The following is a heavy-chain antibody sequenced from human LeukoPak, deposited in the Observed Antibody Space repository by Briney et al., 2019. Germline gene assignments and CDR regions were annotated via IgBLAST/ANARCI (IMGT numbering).Heavy chain of an antibody. V-gene: IGHV3-13*01. CDR2: LGIAGDT. CDR1: GFTVSSYA. Sequence: GGSLKLSCAASGFTVSSYAMHWVRQPIGKGLEWVSALGIAGDTFYPGSVKGRFTISRENAKNSLYLQMNSLRAEDTAVYYCASNSYDSSGYYYSWGQGTLVTVSS. CDR3: ASNSYDSSGYYYS. J-gene: IGHJ4*02. D-gene: IGHD3-22*01.